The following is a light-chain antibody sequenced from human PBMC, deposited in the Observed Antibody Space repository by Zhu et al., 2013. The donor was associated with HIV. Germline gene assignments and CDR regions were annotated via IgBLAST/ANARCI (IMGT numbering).Light chain of an antibody. Sequence: AVQLTQSPSSLSASIGERVTITCRTSQDISRAVAWYQQKAGSPPKLLIYDASTLERGSPSRFSGAGSGTVFTLTITSLQPEDFATYFCQQFNTYPLTFGGGTKVEIK. V-gene: IGKV1-13*02. CDR2: DAS. CDR1: QDISRA. CDR3: QQFNTYPLT. J-gene: IGKJ4*01.